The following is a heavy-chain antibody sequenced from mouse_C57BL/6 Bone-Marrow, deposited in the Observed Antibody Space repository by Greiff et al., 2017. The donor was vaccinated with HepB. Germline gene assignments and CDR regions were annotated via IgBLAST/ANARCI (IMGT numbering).Heavy chain of an antibody. CDR3: YYYGSSPFAD. V-gene: IGHV14-4*01. D-gene: IGHD1-1*01. CDR1: GFNIKDDY. Sequence: VQLQQSGAELVRPGASVKLSCTASGFNIKDDYMHWVKQRPEQGLEWIGWIDPENGDTEYASKFQGKATITADTSSNTAYLQLSSLTSEDTAVYYCYYYGSSPFADWGQGTLVTVSA. J-gene: IGHJ3*01. CDR2: IDPENGDT.